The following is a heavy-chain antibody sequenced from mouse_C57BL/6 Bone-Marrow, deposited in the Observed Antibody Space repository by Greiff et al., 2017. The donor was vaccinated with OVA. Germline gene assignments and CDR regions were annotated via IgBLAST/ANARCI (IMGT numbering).Heavy chain of an antibody. CDR1: GFTFSDYG. CDR2: ISSGSSTI. V-gene: IGHV5-17*01. CDR3: ARPAGTLAWFAY. J-gene: IGHJ3*01. D-gene: IGHD4-1*01. Sequence: EVKVVESGGGLVKPGGSLKLSCAASGFTFSDYGMHWVRQAPEKGLEWVAYISSGSSTIYYADTVKGRFTISRDNAKNTLFLQMTSLRSEDTAMYYCARPAGTLAWFAYWGQGTLVTVSA.